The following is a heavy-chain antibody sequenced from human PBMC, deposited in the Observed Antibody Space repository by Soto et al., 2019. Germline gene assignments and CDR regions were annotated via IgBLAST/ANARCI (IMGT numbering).Heavy chain of an antibody. CDR2: ISSSGTV. CDR1: GGSIRDYF. J-gene: IGHJ6*02. CDR3: AGDRKLELPGNYYYYGMDV. D-gene: IGHD1-7*01. V-gene: IGHV4-59*01. Sequence: PSETLSLTCSVSGGSIRDYFWTWIRQSPGRGLEWIGYISSSGTVKYNSSLKSRVTISLDRSRNQFSLKLSSVTAADTAVYFCAGDRKLELPGNYYYYGMDVWGQGTTVTVSS.